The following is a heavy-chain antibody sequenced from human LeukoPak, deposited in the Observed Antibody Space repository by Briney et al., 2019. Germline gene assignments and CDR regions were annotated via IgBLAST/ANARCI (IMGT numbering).Heavy chain of an antibody. D-gene: IGHD4-17*01. CDR2: INHSGST. J-gene: IGHJ4*02. V-gene: IGHV4-34*01. Sequence: SETLYLTCAVYGGSFSGYYWSWVRQPPGKGLEWIGEINHSGSTNYNPSLKSRVTISVDTSKNQFSLKLSSVTAADTAVYYCARGGHDYGDYHLDYWGQGTLVTVSS. CDR1: GGSFSGYY. CDR3: ARGGHDYGDYHLDY.